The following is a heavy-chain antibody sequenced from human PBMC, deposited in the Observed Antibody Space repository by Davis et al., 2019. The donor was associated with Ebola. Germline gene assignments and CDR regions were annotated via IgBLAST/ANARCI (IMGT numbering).Heavy chain of an antibody. V-gene: IGHV3-48*02. CDR2: ISSSSSTI. D-gene: IGHD2-8*01. J-gene: IGHJ4*02. Sequence: PGGSLRLSCAASGFTFSSYSMNWVRQAPGKGLEWVSYISSSSSTIYYADSVKGRFTISRDNAKNSLYLQMNSLRDEDTAVYYCARGPLYCTNGVCYTSYFDYWGQGTLVTVSS. CDR3: ARGPLYCTNGVCYTSYFDY. CDR1: GFTFSSYS.